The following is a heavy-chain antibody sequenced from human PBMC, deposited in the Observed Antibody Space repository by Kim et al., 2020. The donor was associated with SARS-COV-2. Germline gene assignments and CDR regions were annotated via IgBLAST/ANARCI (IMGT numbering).Heavy chain of an antibody. Sequence: SVKVSCKASGGTFSSYAISWVRQAPGQGLEWMGWIIPIFGTANYAQKFQGRVTITADESTSTAYMELSSLRSEDTAVYYCARGAYAPRLWYYGMDVWGQGTTVTVSS. CDR3: ARGAYAPRLWYYGMDV. J-gene: IGHJ6*02. CDR2: IIPIFGTA. V-gene: IGHV1-69*13. D-gene: IGHD2-2*01. CDR1: GGTFSSYA.